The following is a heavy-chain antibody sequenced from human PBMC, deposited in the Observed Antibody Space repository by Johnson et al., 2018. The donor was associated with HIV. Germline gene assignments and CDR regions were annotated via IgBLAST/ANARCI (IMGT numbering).Heavy chain of an antibody. D-gene: IGHD6-13*01. J-gene: IGHJ3*02. Sequence: EVQLVESGGGLVKPGGSLRLSCAASGFTFTNAWITWVRQAPGKGLEWVGRIKSKTDGGTTDYAAPVKGKFSISRDDSKNTLYLQMNSLKTEDTAVYYCSTGFSSWAFDIWGQGTMVTVSS. CDR3: STGFSSWAFDI. V-gene: IGHV3-15*05. CDR2: IKSKTDGGTT. CDR1: GFTFTNAW.